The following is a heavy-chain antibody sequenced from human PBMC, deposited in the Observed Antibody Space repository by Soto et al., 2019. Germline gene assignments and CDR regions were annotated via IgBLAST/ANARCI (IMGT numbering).Heavy chain of an antibody. V-gene: IGHV3-23*01. CDR1: GFTFRSYA. J-gene: IGHJ2*01. CDR2: ISGSGIST. CDR3: AKEPVGPDWYFDL. Sequence: DVQLLESGGGLVQPGGSLRRSCAASGFTFRSYAMSWVRQAPGKGLEWVSGISGSGISTHYADSVKGRFTVSRDNSKNTLYLQMNSLRAEDTAVYNCAKEPVGPDWYFDLWGRGTLVTVSS.